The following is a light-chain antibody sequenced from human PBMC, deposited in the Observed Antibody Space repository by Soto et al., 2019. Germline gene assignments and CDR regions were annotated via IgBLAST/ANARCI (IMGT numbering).Light chain of an antibody. Sequence: DIQMTQSPSTLSASVGDRVTITCRASQRISTWLAWYQQKPGKAPKLLIYDASSLQSGVPARFSGSGSGTEFSLTISSLQPDDFATYHCPQYNSYSWTFGQGTKVEMK. V-gene: IGKV1-5*01. CDR2: DAS. J-gene: IGKJ1*01. CDR3: PQYNSYSWT. CDR1: QRISTW.